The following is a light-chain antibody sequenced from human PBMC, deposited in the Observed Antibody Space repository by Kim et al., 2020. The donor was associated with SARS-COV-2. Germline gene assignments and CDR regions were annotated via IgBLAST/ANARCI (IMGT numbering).Light chain of an antibody. CDR2: IVN. V-gene: IGLV2-11*02. CDR3: CSYAGSSSVVV. J-gene: IGLJ2*01. CDR1: RSEVCGYKY. Sequence: QSVTLSCTGIRSEVCGYKYVSCSQQHPGKAPTLMIYIVNKRPTGVPDRFSGSKSGNTASLTISGLQADDEADYHCCSYAGSSSVVVFGGGTKLTVL.